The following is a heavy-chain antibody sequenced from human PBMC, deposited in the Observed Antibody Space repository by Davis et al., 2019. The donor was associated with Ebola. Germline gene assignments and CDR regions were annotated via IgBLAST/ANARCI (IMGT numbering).Heavy chain of an antibody. J-gene: IGHJ6*02. D-gene: IGHD2-8*01. Sequence: ASVKVSCKASGYTFTGYSMHWVRQAPGQGLEWMGWINPNSGGTNYAQKFQGRVTMTRDTSISTAYMELSRLRSDDTAVYYCASLGVYGWDYYYYGMDVWGQGTTVTVSS. CDR3: ASLGVYGWDYYYYGMDV. CDR2: INPNSGGT. V-gene: IGHV1-2*02. CDR1: GYTFTGYS.